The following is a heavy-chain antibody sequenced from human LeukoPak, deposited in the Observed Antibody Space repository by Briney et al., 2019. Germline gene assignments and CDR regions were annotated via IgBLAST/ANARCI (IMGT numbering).Heavy chain of an antibody. CDR2: INPNSGGT. V-gene: IGHV1-2*02. CDR3: ARGTTLTTLPYYYYYMDV. Sequence: GASVKVSCKASGYTFTGYYIHWVRQAPGQGLEWMGWINPNSGGTIYAQKFQGRVTLTRDTSISTAYMELSRLRSDDTAVYYCARGTTLTTLPYYYYYMDVWGEGTTVTVSS. D-gene: IGHD4-17*01. J-gene: IGHJ6*03. CDR1: GYTFTGYY.